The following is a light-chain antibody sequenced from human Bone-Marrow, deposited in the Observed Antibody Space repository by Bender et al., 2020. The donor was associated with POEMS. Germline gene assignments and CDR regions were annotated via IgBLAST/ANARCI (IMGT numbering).Light chain of an antibody. CDR3: ATWDANLSGPCVV. J-gene: IGLJ2*01. Sequence: QSVLTQPPSVSGTPGQRVTISCSGSGSNIGGYPVNWYQQLPGTAPRLLIYTNNERPSGVPDRFSGSKSGTSASLAITGLQSDDEAIYFCATWDANLSGPCVVFGGGTKLTVL. CDR1: GSNIGGYP. V-gene: IGLV1-44*01. CDR2: TNN.